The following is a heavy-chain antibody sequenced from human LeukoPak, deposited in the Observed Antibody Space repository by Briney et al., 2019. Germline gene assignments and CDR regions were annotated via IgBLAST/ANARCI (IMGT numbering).Heavy chain of an antibody. CDR1: GFTFSSYA. J-gene: IGHJ4*02. Sequence: GGSLRLSCAASGFTFSSYAMSWVRQAPGKGLEWVSGISGSGGSTYYADPVKGRFTISRDNSKNTLYLQMNSLRAEDTAVYYCAKSRDGYNSAADYWGQGTLVTVSS. D-gene: IGHD5-24*01. V-gene: IGHV3-23*01. CDR2: ISGSGGST. CDR3: AKSRDGYNSAADY.